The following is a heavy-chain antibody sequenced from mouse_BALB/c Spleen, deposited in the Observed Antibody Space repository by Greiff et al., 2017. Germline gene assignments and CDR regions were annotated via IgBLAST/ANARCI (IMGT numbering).Heavy chain of an antibody. CDR1: GYTFTSYW. J-gene: IGHJ4*01. CDR3: ARWGSTTRWYYAMDY. CDR2: IDPYDSET. D-gene: IGHD2-14*01. V-gene: IGHV1-52*01. Sequence: QVQLQQPGAELVRPGASVKLSCKASGYTFTSYWMNWVKQRPEQGLEWIGRIDPYDSETHYNQKFKDKAILTVDKSSSTAYMKLSSLTSEDSAVSYCARWGSTTRWYYAMDYWGQGTSVTVSS.